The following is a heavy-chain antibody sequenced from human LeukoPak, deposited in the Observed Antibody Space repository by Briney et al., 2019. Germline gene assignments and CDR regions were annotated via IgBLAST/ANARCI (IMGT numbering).Heavy chain of an antibody. D-gene: IGHD4-17*01. Sequence: ASVKVSCKASVYTFTKYGITWVRQPPGQGLEWMGWISTYNGNTNYAQKLQGRVTMTTDTSTSTAYMELRSLISDDAAVYYCARGDDYGDYWGLYWGQGTLVTVSS. CDR3: ARGDDYGDYWGLY. V-gene: IGHV1-18*01. CDR1: VYTFTKYG. J-gene: IGHJ4*02. CDR2: ISTYNGNT.